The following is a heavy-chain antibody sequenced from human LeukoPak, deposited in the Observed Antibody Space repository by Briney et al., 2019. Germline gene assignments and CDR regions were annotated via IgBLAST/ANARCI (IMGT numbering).Heavy chain of an antibody. CDR1: GFSFSTSG. CDR2: IGSSSSPI. D-gene: IGHD3-10*01. V-gene: IGHV3-48*02. CDR3: AAAGGFDY. J-gene: IGHJ4*02. Sequence: GGSLRLSCAASGFSFSTSGMNWVHQAPGKGLEWVSYIGSSSSPIYYADSVKGRFTISRDNAKNSLYLQMNSLRDEDTAVYYCAAAGGFDYWGQGTLVTVSS.